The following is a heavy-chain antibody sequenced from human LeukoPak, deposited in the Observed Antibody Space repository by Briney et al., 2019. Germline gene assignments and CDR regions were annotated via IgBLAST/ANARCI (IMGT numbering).Heavy chain of an antibody. D-gene: IGHD3-22*01. CDR3: ARGAYYDSSGYYNY. Sequence: ASVKVSCKASGYTFTSYGISWVRQAPGQGLEWMGGIIPIFGTANYAQKFQGRVTITADESTSTAYMELSSLRSEDTAVYYCARGAYYDSSGYYNYWGQGTLVTVSS. J-gene: IGHJ4*02. CDR1: GYTFTSYG. CDR2: IIPIFGTA. V-gene: IGHV1-69*13.